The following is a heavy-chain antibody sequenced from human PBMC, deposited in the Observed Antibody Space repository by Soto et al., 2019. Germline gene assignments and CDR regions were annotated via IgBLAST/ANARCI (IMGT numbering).Heavy chain of an antibody. Sequence: EVQLVESGGGLVQPGGSLRLSCAASGFSLTRYYMHWVRQVPGRGLVWLSYVNTDGTDTVHADSVRGRFTISRDTAKTTLFLKMSSLSAEDTAVDCCSRDPVDSTQRDYWGQGTLVTVSS. V-gene: IGHV3-74*01. CDR3: SRDPVDSTQRDY. D-gene: IGHD6-19*01. CDR1: GFSLTRYY. CDR2: VNTDGTDT. J-gene: IGHJ4*02.